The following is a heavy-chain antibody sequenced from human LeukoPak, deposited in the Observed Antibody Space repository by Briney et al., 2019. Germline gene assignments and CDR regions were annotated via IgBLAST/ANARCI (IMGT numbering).Heavy chain of an antibody. CDR2: ISTSGSTK. V-gene: IGHV3-48*03. J-gene: IGHJ3*02. CDR1: GFSFSSYE. CDR3: AREGRKDAFDI. Sequence: PGGSLRLSCAASGFSFSSYEMNWVGQAPGKGLEWVSYISTSGSTKHYADSVKGRVTISRDNSKNSLYLQMNSLRAEDTAVYYCAREGRKDAFDIWGQGTMVTVSS.